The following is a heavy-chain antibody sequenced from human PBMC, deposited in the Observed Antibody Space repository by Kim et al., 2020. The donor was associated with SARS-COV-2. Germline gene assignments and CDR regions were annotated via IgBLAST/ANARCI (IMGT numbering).Heavy chain of an antibody. V-gene: IGHV3-7*03. Sequence: GGSLRLSCAASGFTFSSYWMSWVRQAPGKGLEWVANINQDGSETYYVDSVKGRFTISRDNAKNSLYLQMNSLRAEDTAVYYCARVVRYFDWLSDYWGQGTLVTVSS. D-gene: IGHD3-9*01. CDR1: GFTFSSYW. J-gene: IGHJ4*02. CDR3: ARVVRYFDWLSDY. CDR2: INQDGSET.